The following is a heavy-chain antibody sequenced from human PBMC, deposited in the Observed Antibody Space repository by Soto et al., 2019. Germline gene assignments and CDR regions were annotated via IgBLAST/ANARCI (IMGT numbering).Heavy chain of an antibody. V-gene: IGHV1-18*01. D-gene: IGHD3-3*01. CDR3: ARDPLSGFWSGYYLSQYYFDY. Sequence: ASVKVSCKASGYTFTSYGIIWVRQAPGQGLEWMGWISAYNGNTNYAQKLQGRVTMTTDTSTSTAYMELRSLRSDDTAVYYCARDPLSGFWSGYYLSQYYFDYWGQGTLVTVSS. CDR2: ISAYNGNT. J-gene: IGHJ4*02. CDR1: GYTFTSYG.